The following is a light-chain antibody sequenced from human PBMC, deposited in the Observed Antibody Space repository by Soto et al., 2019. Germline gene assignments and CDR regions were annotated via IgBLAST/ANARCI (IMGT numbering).Light chain of an antibody. V-gene: IGKV1-12*01. Sequence: DIQMTQSPSSVSASVGDRGTITCRASQAICNWLAWYQQKPGKAPKLLIYAASTLQSGVPSRFSGSGFGTDFTLTISSLQPEDFATYYCQQANSFPLTFGGGTKVELK. CDR3: QQANSFPLT. CDR1: QAICNW. CDR2: AAS. J-gene: IGKJ4*01.